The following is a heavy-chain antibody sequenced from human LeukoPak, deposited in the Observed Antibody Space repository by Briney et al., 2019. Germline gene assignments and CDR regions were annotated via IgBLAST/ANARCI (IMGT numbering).Heavy chain of an antibody. J-gene: IGHJ4*02. CDR2: IYSGGRT. Sequence: GGSLRLSCAASGFTVSSNDMSWVRQAPGKGLEWVSVIYSGGRTFYADSVKGRFTISRDNSKNALYLQMNSLRAEDTAVYYCAIYDSSGYYNYWGQGTLVTVSS. V-gene: IGHV3-53*01. CDR3: AIYDSSGYYNY. D-gene: IGHD3-22*01. CDR1: GFTVSSND.